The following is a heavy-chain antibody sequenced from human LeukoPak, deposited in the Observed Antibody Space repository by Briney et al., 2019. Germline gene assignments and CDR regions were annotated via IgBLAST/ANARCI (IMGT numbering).Heavy chain of an antibody. V-gene: IGHV1-2*02. J-gene: IGHJ4*02. Sequence: GASVKVSRKASGYTFTSYYMHWVRQAPGQGLEWMGWINPNSAGTNYAQKFQGGVTMTRDASISTAYMELSRLRSDDTAVYYCARVTGYMIEDQFDYWGQGTLVTVSS. D-gene: IGHD3-22*01. CDR3: ARVTGYMIEDQFDY. CDR2: INPNSAGT. CDR1: GYTFTSYY.